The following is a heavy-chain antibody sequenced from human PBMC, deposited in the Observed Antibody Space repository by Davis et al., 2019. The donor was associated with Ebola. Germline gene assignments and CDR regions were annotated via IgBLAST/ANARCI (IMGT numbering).Heavy chain of an antibody. J-gene: IGHJ6*02. CDR2: IKGDGSET. CDR1: GFTSSTNW. Sequence: GESLKISCAASGFTSSTNWMNWVRQAPGKGPEWVANIKGDGSETYYVDSVKGRFSISRDNAKNSVYLQMNTLRVDDTAVYYCAKHDTHYYYGVDVWGQGTTVTVSS. CDR3: AKHDTHYYYGVDV. D-gene: IGHD1-1*01. V-gene: IGHV3-7*01.